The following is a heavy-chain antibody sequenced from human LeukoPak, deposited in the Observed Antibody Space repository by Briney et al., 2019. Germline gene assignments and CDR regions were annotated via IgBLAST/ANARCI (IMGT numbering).Heavy chain of an antibody. V-gene: IGHV4-38-2*02. Sequence: SETLSLTCSVSGYSINSGYYWGWIRQPPGKGLEWIGSIYPTGSTNYNPSLKSRVTMSVDTSKNQFSLKLTSVTAADTAVYYCAAFLLQQINVFDIWGQGTMVTVSS. CDR2: IYPTGST. CDR1: GYSINSGYY. J-gene: IGHJ3*02. CDR3: AAFLLQQINVFDI. D-gene: IGHD1-1*01.